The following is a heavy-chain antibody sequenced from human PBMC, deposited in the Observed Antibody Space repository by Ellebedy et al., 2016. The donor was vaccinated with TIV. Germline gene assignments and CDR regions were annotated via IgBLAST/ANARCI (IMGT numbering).Heavy chain of an antibody. CDR1: GYTFTSYG. J-gene: IGHJ4*02. V-gene: IGHV1-18*01. Sequence: ASVKVSCKASGYTFTSYGISWVRQAPGQGLEWMGWISAYNGNTNYAQKLQGRVTMTTDTSTSTAYMELRSLRSDDTAVYSCARDPHSGSYWGWHISRRVYYFDYWGQGTLVTVSS. CDR2: ISAYNGNT. D-gene: IGHD1-26*01. CDR3: ARDPHSGSYWGWHISRRVYYFDY.